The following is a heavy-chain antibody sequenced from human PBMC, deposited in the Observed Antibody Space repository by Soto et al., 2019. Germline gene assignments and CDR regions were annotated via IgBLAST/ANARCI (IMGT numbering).Heavy chain of an antibody. CDR1: GFTFSSYA. Sequence: EVQLLESGGGLVQPGGSLRLSCAASGFTFSSYAMSWVRQAPGKGLEWVSAIRGSGGSTYYADDVKGRFTISRDNSKNTLYLQMNSLRAEYTAVYYCAKELAGGYCSGGSCSGEAFDIWRQEPMVTVSS. V-gene: IGHV3-23*01. CDR2: IRGSGGST. CDR3: AKELAGGYCSGGSCSGEAFDI. D-gene: IGHD2-15*01. J-gene: IGHJ3*02.